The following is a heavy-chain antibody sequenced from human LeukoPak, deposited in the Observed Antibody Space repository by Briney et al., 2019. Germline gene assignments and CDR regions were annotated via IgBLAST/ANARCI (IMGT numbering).Heavy chain of an antibody. D-gene: IGHD3-22*01. V-gene: IGHV3-30*02. Sequence: GGSLRLFYAASRFTFSSYGMHWVRQTPGKGLEWVAFIRHDGSYQQYVDSVKGRFTVSRDNSKDTVYLQMNSLRTEDTAVYYCAKNRDSSDYPRDFDYWGQGTLVTVSS. CDR3: AKNRDSSDYPRDFDY. CDR1: RFTFSSYG. J-gene: IGHJ4*02. CDR2: IRHDGSYQ.